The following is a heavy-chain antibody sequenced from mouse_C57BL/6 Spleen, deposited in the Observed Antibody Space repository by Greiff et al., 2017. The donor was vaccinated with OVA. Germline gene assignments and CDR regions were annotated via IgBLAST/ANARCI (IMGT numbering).Heavy chain of an antibody. Sequence: VHLVESGPGLVQPSQSLSITCTVSGFSLTSYGVHWVRQSPGKGLEWLGVIWSGGSTDYNAAFISRLSISKDNSKSQVFFKMNSLQADDTAIYYCARNGVTTVAPFAYWGQGTLVTVSA. V-gene: IGHV2-2*01. CDR3: ARNGVTTVAPFAY. CDR1: GFSLTSYG. J-gene: IGHJ3*01. D-gene: IGHD1-1*01. CDR2: IWSGGST.